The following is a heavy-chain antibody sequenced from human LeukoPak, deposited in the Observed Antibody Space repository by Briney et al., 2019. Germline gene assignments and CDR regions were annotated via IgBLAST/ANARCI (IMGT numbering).Heavy chain of an antibody. Sequence: SEALSLTCTVSGGSISSYYWSWIRQPPRKGLEWIGYIYYSGSTNYNTSLKSQVTISADTSKNHFSLKLSSVTAADTAVYYCARGVTDTNWGQGTLVTVSS. D-gene: IGHD4-23*01. J-gene: IGHJ4*02. CDR1: GGSISSYY. CDR3: ARGVTDTN. V-gene: IGHV4-59*01. CDR2: IYYSGST.